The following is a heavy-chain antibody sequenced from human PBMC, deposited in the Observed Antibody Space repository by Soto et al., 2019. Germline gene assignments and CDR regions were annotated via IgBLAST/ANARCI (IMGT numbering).Heavy chain of an antibody. CDR3: AKDRSSSNWYMPVDF. Sequence: GGSLRLSCAVSGFTFSNYGMHWVRQAPGKGLEWVGDISYDGSNKNYEDSVKGRFTISSDNSRNTLYLLMNSLREADTAVYYCAKDRSSSNWYMPVDFWGQGTLVTVSS. V-gene: IGHV3-30*18. D-gene: IGHD6-13*01. J-gene: IGHJ4*02. CDR1: GFTFSNYG. CDR2: ISYDGSNK.